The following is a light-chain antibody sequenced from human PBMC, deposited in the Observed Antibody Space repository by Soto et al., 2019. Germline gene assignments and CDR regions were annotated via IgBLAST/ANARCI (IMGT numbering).Light chain of an antibody. Sequence: QSAPTQPRSVSGSPGQSVTISCTGTSSVVDTYNRVSWYQQPPGTAPKLMIYEVSNRPSGVPDRFSGSRSGNTASLTISGLQAEDEADYYCCSYAGSHTWVFGTGTKLTVL. J-gene: IGLJ1*01. V-gene: IGLV2-18*02. CDR1: SSVVDTYNR. CDR2: EVS. CDR3: CSYAGSHTWV.